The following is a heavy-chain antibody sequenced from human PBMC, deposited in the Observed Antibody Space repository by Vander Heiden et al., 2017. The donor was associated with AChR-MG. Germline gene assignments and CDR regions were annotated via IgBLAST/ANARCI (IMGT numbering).Heavy chain of an antibody. D-gene: IGHD5-12*01. CDR3: ARHVDGYEYYFDY. V-gene: IGHV4-39*01. CDR1: GGSISSSSYY. J-gene: IGHJ4*02. Sequence: QLQLQESGPGLVKPSETLSLTCTVSGGSISSSSYYWGWIRQPPGKGLEWIGSIYYSGSTYYNPSLKSRVTISVDTSKNQFSLKLSSVTAADTAVYYCARHVDGYEYYFDYWGQGTLVTVSS. CDR2: IYYSGST.